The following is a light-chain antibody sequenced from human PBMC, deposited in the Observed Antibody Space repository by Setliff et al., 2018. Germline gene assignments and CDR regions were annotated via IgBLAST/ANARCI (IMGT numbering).Light chain of an antibody. J-gene: IGLJ1*01. V-gene: IGLV1-44*01. CDR1: SSNIGSNT. Sequence: QSVLTQPPSASGTPGQRVTISCSGSSSNIGSNTVNWYQQLPGTAPKLLIYRNNQRPSGVPDRFSGSKSGTSASLAISGLQSEDEADYYCAAWDDSLNGYVFGNGTKVTV. CDR3: AAWDDSLNGYV. CDR2: RNN.